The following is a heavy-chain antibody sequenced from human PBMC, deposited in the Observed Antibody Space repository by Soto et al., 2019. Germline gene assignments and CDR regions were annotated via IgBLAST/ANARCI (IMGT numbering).Heavy chain of an antibody. CDR2: IIPIFGTA. Sequence: SVKVSCKASGGTFSSYAISWVRQAPGQGLEWMGGIIPIFGTANYAQKFQGRVTITADESTGTAYMELSSLRSEDTAVYYSAREYSSSGYHGNWFDPWGQGTLVTVSS. CDR1: GGTFSSYA. J-gene: IGHJ5*02. V-gene: IGHV1-69*13. CDR3: AREYSSSGYHGNWFDP. D-gene: IGHD6-13*01.